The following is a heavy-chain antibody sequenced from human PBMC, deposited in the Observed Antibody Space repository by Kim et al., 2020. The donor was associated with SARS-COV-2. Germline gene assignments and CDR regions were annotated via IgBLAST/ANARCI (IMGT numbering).Heavy chain of an antibody. CDR1: GFTFSSYG. CDR2: ISYDGSNK. J-gene: IGHJ4*02. CDR3: AKDRSDYYDSSVGYFDY. V-gene: IGHV3-30*18. Sequence: GGSLRLSCAASGFTFSSYGMHWVRQAPGKGLEWVAVISYDGSNKYYADSVKGRFTISRDNSKNTLYLQMNSLRAEDTAVYYCAKDRSDYYDSSVGYFDYWGQGTLVTVSS. D-gene: IGHD3-22*01.